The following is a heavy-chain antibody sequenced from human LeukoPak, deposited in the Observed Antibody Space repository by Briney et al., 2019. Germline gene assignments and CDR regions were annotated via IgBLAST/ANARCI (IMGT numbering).Heavy chain of an antibody. J-gene: IGHJ4*02. CDR1: RFTFEDYA. CDR3: TKEHDYSNRHPGAYFDV. V-gene: IGHV3-9*01. CDR2: INWNSDTR. Sequence: PVRSLTLSCAASRFTFEDYAMHWVRQAPGKGLEWVSGINWNSDTRSYADPVKGRFAISRDNAKNFLHLEKNSLRPEDTAFYYCTKEHDYSNRHPGAYFDVWGQGTLVTVSS. D-gene: IGHD4-11*01.